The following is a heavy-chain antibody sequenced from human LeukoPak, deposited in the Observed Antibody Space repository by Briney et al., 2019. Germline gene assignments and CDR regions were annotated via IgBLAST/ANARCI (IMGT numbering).Heavy chain of an antibody. CDR1: GFTFSRYG. V-gene: IGHV3-30*18. CDR3: AKEFLGTAMVS. D-gene: IGHD5-18*01. Sequence: GRSLRLSCVASGFTFSRYGMHWVRQAPGQGLEWVAVISYDGSNKYYADSVKGRFTISRDNSKNTLYLQMNSLRAEDTAVYYCAKEFLGTAMVSWGQGTLVTVSS. J-gene: IGHJ4*02. CDR2: ISYDGSNK.